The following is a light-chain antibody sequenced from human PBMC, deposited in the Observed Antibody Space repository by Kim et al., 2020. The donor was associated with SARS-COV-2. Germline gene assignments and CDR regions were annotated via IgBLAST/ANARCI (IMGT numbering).Light chain of an antibody. CDR2: DAA. V-gene: IGKV3-11*01. Sequence: PGGGPTLSCRARQNVVINLSWYPQTPGPSPRFLICDAAMRAAGIPDSFSGSGSGTVFTLTICSLAPEDFAMYYCQRRGSRTPAVTFGGGIKVDIK. CDR1: QNVVIN. CDR3: QRRGSRTPAVT. J-gene: IGKJ4*01.